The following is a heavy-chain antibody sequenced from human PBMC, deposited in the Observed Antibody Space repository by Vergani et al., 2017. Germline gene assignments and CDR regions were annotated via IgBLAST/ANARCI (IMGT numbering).Heavy chain of an antibody. CDR2: INPNSGGT. CDR3: ARGIAVAVGWFDP. CDR1: GYTFTGYY. Sequence: QVQLVQSGAEVKKPGASVKVSCKASGYTFTGYYMHWVRQAPGQGLEWMGWINPNSGGTNYAQKFQGRVTMTRDTSISTAYMALGRLRSDDPAVYYCARGIAVAVGWFDPWGQGTLVTVSS. V-gene: IGHV1-2*02. D-gene: IGHD6-19*01. J-gene: IGHJ5*02.